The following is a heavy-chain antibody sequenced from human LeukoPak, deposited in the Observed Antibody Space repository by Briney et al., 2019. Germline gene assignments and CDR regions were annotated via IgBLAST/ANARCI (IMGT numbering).Heavy chain of an antibody. CDR3: ARDLYSGSYPDY. Sequence: PGGSLRLSCAASGFTFSSYSMNWVRQTPGKGLEWVSSISSSSSYIYYADSVKGRFTISRDNAKNSLYLQMNSLRAEDTAVYYCARDLYSGSYPDYWGQGTLVTVSS. J-gene: IGHJ4*02. D-gene: IGHD1-26*01. V-gene: IGHV3-21*01. CDR1: GFTFSSYS. CDR2: ISSSSSYI.